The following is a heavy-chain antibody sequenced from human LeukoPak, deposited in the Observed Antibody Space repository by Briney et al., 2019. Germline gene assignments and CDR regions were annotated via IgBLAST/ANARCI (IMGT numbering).Heavy chain of an antibody. D-gene: IGHD5-12*01. V-gene: IGHV3-7*01. J-gene: IGHJ4*02. Sequence: GGSLRLSCAASGFTFSSYWMSWVRQAPGKGLGWVANIKQDGSEKYYVDSVKGRFTISRDNAKNSLYLQMNSLRAEDTAVYYCARTGKVATIPWLFDYWGQGTLVTVSS. CDR3: ARTGKVATIPWLFDY. CDR2: IKQDGSEK. CDR1: GFTFSSYW.